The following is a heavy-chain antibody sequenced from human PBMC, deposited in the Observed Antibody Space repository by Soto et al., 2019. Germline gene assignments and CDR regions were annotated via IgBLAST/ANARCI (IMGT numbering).Heavy chain of an antibody. D-gene: IGHD2-21*01. J-gene: IGHJ5*02. CDR2: IYYSGNT. CDR1: GGSISSGDYY. Sequence: PSETLSLTCTVSGGSISSGDYYWSWIRQPPGKGLEWIGYIYYSGNTYYNPSLKSRVTISIDTSKNQFSLKVNSVTAADTAVYYCARRAVVAVTGSLDNWLDPWGQGSLVTVSS. CDR3: ARRAVVAVTGSLDNWLDP. V-gene: IGHV4-30-4*02.